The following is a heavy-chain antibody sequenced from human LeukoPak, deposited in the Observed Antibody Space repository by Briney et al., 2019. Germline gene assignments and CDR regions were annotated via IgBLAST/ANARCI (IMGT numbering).Heavy chain of an antibody. J-gene: IGHJ6*03. CDR1: GFTFDDYG. V-gene: IGHV3-20*04. Sequence: GGSLRLSCAASGFTFDDYGMSWVRQAPGKGLEWVSGINWNGGSTGYADSVKGRFTISRDNAKNSLYLQMNSLRAEDTALYYCARVRDVSGDIVVVVAANWNYYYYYMDVWGKGTTVTVSS. CDR3: ARVRDVSGDIVVVVAANWNYYYYYMDV. D-gene: IGHD2-15*01. CDR2: INWNGGST.